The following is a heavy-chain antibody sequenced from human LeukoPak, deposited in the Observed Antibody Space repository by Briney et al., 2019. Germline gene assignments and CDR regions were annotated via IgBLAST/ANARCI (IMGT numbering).Heavy chain of an antibody. J-gene: IGHJ4*02. V-gene: IGHV1-2*02. CDR2: INPNSGGT. Sequence: ASVKVSCKASGYTFTGYYMHWVRQAPGQGLEWMGWINPNSGGTNYAQKFQGRVTMTRDTSISTAYMELSRLRSDDTAVYYCATFPIVGATSRGDYWGQGTLVTVSS. CDR3: ATFPIVGATSRGDY. CDR1: GYTFTGYY. D-gene: IGHD1-26*01.